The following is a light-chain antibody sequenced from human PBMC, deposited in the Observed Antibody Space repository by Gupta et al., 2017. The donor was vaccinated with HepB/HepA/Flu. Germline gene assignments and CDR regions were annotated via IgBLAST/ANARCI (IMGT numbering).Light chain of an antibody. J-gene: IGLJ3*02. CDR1: SANIGTTT. V-gene: IGLV1-44*01. CDR2: NNN. CDR3: AAWDDSLNGWV. Sequence: QSVLTQPPSESGTPGQRVTISCSGSSANIGTTTVNWYQQLPGTAPKLLIQNNNQRPSGVPDRFSGSKSGTSASLAISGLQSEDGADYYCAAWDDSLNGWVFGGGTKLTVL.